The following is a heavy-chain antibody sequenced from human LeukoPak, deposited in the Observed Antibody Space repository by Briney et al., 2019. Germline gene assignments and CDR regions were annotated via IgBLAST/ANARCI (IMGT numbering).Heavy chain of an antibody. CDR1: GGSISGYY. Sequence: SETLSLTCSVSGGSISGYYWTWLRQPPGKGLEWIGYIYDSGNTNYNPSLKSRVTMSVDTSKSQFSLKLTSVTAADTAMYYCARLVRGTHGDYRLYFDYWGQGTLVTVSS. CDR2: IYDSGNT. J-gene: IGHJ4*02. V-gene: IGHV4-59*08. D-gene: IGHD4-17*01. CDR3: ARLVRGTHGDYRLYFDY.